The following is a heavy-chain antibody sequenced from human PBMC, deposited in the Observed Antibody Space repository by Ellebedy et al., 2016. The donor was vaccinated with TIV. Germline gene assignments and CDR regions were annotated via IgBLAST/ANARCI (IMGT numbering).Heavy chain of an antibody. CDR3: ATGIRGVHGV. V-gene: IGHV1-69*13. CDR1: GYTFTSYG. D-gene: IGHD3-10*01. Sequence: SVKVSCXASGYTFTSYGISWVRQAPGQGLEWMGGIIPIFGTANYAQKFQGRVTITADESTSTAYMELSSLRSEDTAVYYCATGIRGVHGVWGQGTLVTVSS. J-gene: IGHJ4*02. CDR2: IIPIFGTA.